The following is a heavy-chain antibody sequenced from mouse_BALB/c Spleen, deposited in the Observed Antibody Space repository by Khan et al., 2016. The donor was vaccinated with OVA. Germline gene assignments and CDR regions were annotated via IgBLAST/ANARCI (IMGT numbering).Heavy chain of an antibody. Sequence: VQLKQSGPGLVKPSQSLSLTCTVTGYSITSDYAWNWIRHFPGNKLEWMGYISSSGSASYNPSLKSRISITRDTSKNQFFLQLKSVTTEDTATYYSARSLYYSYGYGLDYWGRGTSVTVSS. D-gene: IGHD2-12*01. J-gene: IGHJ4*01. CDR1: GYSITSDYA. CDR2: ISSSGSA. CDR3: ARSLYYSYGYGLDY. V-gene: IGHV3-2*02.